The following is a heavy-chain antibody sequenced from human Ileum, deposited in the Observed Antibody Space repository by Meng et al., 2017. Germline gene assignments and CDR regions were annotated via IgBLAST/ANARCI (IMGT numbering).Heavy chain of an antibody. CDR1: GFTFSSYS. CDR3: ARDLGGRDY. CDR2: ISSSSSYI. J-gene: IGHJ4*02. V-gene: IGHV3-21*01. Sequence: GESLKISCAASGFTFSSYSMNWVRQAPGKGLEWVSSISSSSSYIYYADSVKGRFTISRDKAKNSLYLQMNSLRAEDTAVYYCARDLGGRDYWGQGTLVTVSS.